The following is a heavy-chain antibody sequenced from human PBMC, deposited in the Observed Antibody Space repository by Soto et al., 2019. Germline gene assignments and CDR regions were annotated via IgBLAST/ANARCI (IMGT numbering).Heavy chain of an antibody. CDR3: ARNTPAISISDH. CDR1: GGSLSSSSYY. V-gene: IGHV4-39*01. CDR2: IYYSGST. Sequence: SETLSLTWTVSGGSLSSSSYYCGWIRQPPGKGLEWIGSIYYSGSTYYNPSLKSRVTISVDTSKNQFSLKLSSVTAADTAVYYCARNTPAISISDHWGQGTLVTVSS. D-gene: IGHD2-15*01. J-gene: IGHJ4*02.